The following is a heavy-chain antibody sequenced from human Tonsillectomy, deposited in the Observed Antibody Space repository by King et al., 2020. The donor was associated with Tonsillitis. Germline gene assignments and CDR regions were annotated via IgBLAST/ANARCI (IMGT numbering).Heavy chain of an antibody. CDR2: FYYSGNT. V-gene: IGHV4-61*02. CDR3: ARGHPLGI. D-gene: IGHD3-16*01. Sequence: QLQESGPGLVKPSQTLSLTCTVSGGSISSGNYYWSWIRQPAGKGLEWIGRFYYSGNTHYNPSLKGRVTISVDTSKNQFSLELTSVTAADTAVYYCARGHPLGIWGQGTMVTVSS. CDR1: GGSISSGNYY. J-gene: IGHJ3*02.